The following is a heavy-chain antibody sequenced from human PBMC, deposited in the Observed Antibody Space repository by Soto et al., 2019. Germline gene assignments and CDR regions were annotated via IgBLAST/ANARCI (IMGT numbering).Heavy chain of an antibody. CDR1: GGSISSYY. CDR3: ARRPYCSGGSCYDAFDI. V-gene: IGHV4-59*08. D-gene: IGHD2-15*01. CDR2: IYYSGST. J-gene: IGHJ3*02. Sequence: QVQLQESGPGLVKPSETLSLTCTVSGGSISSYYWSWIRQLSGKGLEWIGYIYYSGSTNYNPSLKSRVTLSVDTSKNQFSLKLSSVTAADTAVYYCARRPYCSGGSCYDAFDIWGQGTMVTVSS.